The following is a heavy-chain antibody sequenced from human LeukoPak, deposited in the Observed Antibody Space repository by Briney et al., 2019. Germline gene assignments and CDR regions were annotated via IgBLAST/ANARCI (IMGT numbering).Heavy chain of an antibody. CDR3: ARVRHGAFDI. CDR2: INHSGST. CDR1: GFTFSDYY. Sequence: GSLRLSCAASGFTFSDYYMTWIRQAPGKGLEWIGEINHSGSTNYNPSLKSRVTISVDTSKNQFSLKLSSVTAADTAVYYYARVRHGAFDIWGQGTMVTVSS. V-gene: IGHV4-34*01. J-gene: IGHJ3*02.